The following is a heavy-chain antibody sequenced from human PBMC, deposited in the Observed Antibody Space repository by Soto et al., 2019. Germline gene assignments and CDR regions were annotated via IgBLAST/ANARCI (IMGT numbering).Heavy chain of an antibody. CDR2: INPSGGST. CDR1: GYTFTSYY. Sequence: ASVKVSCKASGYTFTSYYMHWVRQAPGQGLEWMGIINPSGGSTSYAQKFQGRVTMTRDTSTSTVYMELSSLRSEDTAVYYCARCNSESSYDFWSGYLLDSWGQGTLVTVSS. D-gene: IGHD3-3*01. J-gene: IGHJ5*01. CDR3: ARCNSESSYDFWSGYLLDS. V-gene: IGHV1-46*01.